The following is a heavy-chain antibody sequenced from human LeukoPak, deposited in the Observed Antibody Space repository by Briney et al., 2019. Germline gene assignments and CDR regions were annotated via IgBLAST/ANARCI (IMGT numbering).Heavy chain of an antibody. V-gene: IGHV1-46*01. J-gene: IGHJ4*02. Sequence: AASVKVSCKVSGYTFIAYHMHWVRQAPGQGLEWMGIISPSGGSTTYAQKFQGRVTMTGDTSTSTVYMELSSLRSEDTAMYYCARSRLLLDYWGQGTLVTVSS. CDR1: GYTFIAYH. CDR2: ISPSGGST. CDR3: ARSRLLLDY. D-gene: IGHD2-21*02.